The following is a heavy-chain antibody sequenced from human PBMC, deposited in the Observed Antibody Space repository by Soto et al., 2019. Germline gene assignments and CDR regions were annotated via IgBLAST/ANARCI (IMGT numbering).Heavy chain of an antibody. J-gene: IGHJ5*02. Sequence: SPTLSLPCAISGDSVSSNSAAWNWIRQSPSRGLEWLGRTYYRSKWYNDYAVSVKSRITINPDTSKNQFSLQLNSVTPEDTAVYYCARDVIAAAGTLVVWFDPWGQGTLVTVSS. CDR3: ARDVIAAAGTLVVWFDP. D-gene: IGHD6-13*01. CDR1: GDSVSSNSAA. V-gene: IGHV6-1*01. CDR2: TYYRSKWYN.